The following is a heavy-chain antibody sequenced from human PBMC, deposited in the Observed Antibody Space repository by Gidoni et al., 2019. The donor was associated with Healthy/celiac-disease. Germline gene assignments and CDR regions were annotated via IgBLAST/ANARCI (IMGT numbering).Heavy chain of an antibody. D-gene: IGHD6-19*01. V-gene: IGHV3-33*01. Sequence: QVQLVESGGGVVQPGRSLSLSCAASGFTFSRYGRHWCRQAPGKGLEWVAVIWYDGINKYYADSVKGRFTISRDNSKNTLYLQMNSLRAEDTAVYYCARDRPLKFFPYSSGSLDYWGQGTLVTVSS. CDR3: ARDRPLKFFPYSSGSLDY. CDR2: IWYDGINK. J-gene: IGHJ4*02. CDR1: GFTFSRYG.